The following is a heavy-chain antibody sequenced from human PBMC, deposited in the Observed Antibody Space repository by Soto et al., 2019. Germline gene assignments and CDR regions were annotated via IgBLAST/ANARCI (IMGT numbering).Heavy chain of an antibody. CDR3: ATDQYDISPGYAWFDP. J-gene: IGHJ5*02. CDR2: IYYSGTT. CDR1: EGYVGGDGSC. V-gene: IGHV4-61*08. Sequence: VTLRLRWSVSEGYVGGDGSCCSWNQQPPGKGLEWIGYIYYSGTTNYNPSLKSRVTIARDTSKNQFSLKVTSVTAADTAVYYCATDQYDISPGYAWFDPWGQGLLVTLSS. D-gene: IGHD3-9*01.